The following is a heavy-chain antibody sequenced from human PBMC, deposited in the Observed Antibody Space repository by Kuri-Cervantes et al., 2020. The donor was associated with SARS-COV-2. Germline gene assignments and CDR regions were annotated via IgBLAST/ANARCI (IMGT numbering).Heavy chain of an antibody. D-gene: IGHD6-6*01. CDR2: IIPIFGTA. J-gene: IGHJ4*02. CDR3: ARGPTKEFGQLGP. V-gene: IGHV1-69*05. CDR1: GGTFSSYA. Sequence: SVKVSCKASGGTFSSYAISWVRQAPGQGLEWMGRIIPIFGTANYAQKFQGRVTITTDESTSTAYMELSSLRSEDTAVYYCARGPTKEFGQLGPWGQGTLVTVSS.